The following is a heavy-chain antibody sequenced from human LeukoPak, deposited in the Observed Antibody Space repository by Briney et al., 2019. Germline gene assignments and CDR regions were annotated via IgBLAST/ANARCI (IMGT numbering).Heavy chain of an antibody. V-gene: IGHV4-59*12. D-gene: IGHD5-24*01. CDR3: ARGVDMAPPNV. CDR1: GGSISSYY. Sequence: SETLSLTCTVSGGSISSYYWSWIRQPPGKGLEWIGYIYYSGSTYYNPSLKSRVTISVDTSKNQFSLKLSSVTAADTAVYYCARGVDMAPPNVWGQGTTVTVSS. J-gene: IGHJ6*02. CDR2: IYYSGST.